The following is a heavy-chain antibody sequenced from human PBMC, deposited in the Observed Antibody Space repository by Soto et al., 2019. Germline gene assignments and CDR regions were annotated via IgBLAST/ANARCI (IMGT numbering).Heavy chain of an antibody. CDR1: AWSLSNYS. CDR3: SRGGSSDWQVALDI. V-gene: IGHV4-34*01. D-gene: IGHD6-19*01. J-gene: IGHJ3*02. Sequence: QVQQQPWGAGLLKPSETLSLTGAVYAWSLSNYSWNWVRQSPGKGLEWMGKIKHSGSSNYNPSLRNWISNPVAISNHQFSLRWTSVTAADTAVYYCSRGGSSDWQVALDIWGQGTMFTVSS. CDR2: IKHSGSS.